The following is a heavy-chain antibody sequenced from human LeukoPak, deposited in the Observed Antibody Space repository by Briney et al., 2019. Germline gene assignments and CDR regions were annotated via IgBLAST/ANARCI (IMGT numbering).Heavy chain of an antibody. V-gene: IGHV4-59*11. J-gene: IGHJ4*02. CDR2: IHDTGST. CDR3: ARFSSGCSTSSCYLTY. D-gene: IGHD2-2*01. Sequence: SETLSLTCSVSGGSLSSHYWSWIRQPPGKGLELIGHIHDTGSTFYNPSLRGRVTISLDTSNNQFSLKSTSMTAADTAVYYCARFSSGCSTSSCYLTYWGQGTLVTVS. CDR1: GGSLSSHY.